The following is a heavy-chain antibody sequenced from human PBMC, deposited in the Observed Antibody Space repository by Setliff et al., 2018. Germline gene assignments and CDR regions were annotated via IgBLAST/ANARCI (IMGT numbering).Heavy chain of an antibody. CDR2: ISTSGNT. D-gene: IGHD2-2*02. Sequence: SETLSLTCTVSGGSISSSNYYWSWIRQPAGKGLEWIGHISTSGNTNYNPSLKSRVTISVDTSKNQFSLKLNSVTAADTAVYYCARDRRYCSSTACYTTHFDPWGQGTLVTVSS. CDR3: ARDRRYCSSTACYTTHFDP. J-gene: IGHJ5*02. V-gene: IGHV4-61*09. CDR1: GGSISSSNYY.